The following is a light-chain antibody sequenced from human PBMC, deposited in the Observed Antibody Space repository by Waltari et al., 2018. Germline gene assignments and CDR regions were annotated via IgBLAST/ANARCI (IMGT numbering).Light chain of an antibody. CDR3: QSADSSGTYVV. V-gene: IGLV3-25*03. J-gene: IGLJ2*01. Sequence: SYELTQPPSASVSPGQMARITCSGDALPKQYAYWYQKKPGRAPPGVIYKDSERPSGSPERFSGSSSGTTATLTISGVQADDEADYYCQSADSSGTYVVFGGGTKLTVL. CDR2: KDS. CDR1: ALPKQY.